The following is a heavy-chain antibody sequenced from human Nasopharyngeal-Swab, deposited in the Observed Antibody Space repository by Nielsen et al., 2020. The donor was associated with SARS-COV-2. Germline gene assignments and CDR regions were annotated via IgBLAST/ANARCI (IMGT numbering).Heavy chain of an antibody. V-gene: IGHV3-30-3*01. CDR3: ARFNYYDSSGHDAFDI. J-gene: IGHJ3*02. CDR2: ISYDGSNK. CDR1: GFTFSSYA. D-gene: IGHD3-22*01. Sequence: GASLQISCAASGFTFSSYAMHWVRQPPRKAPEWVAVISYDGSNKYYADSVKGRFTISRDNSKNTLYLQMNSLRAEDTAVYYCARFNYYDSSGHDAFDIWGQGTMVTVSS.